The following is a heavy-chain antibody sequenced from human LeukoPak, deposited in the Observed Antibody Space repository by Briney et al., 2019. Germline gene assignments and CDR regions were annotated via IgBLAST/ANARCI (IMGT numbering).Heavy chain of an antibody. CDR3: ARGYSSSWNYFDY. CDR1: GGSISNYW. V-gene: IGHV4-59*01. D-gene: IGHD6-13*01. Sequence: SETLSLTCTVSGGSISNYWWSWIRQPPGKGLEWIGYVFDSGSTNYNPSLKSRVTISVDTSKKQFSLKLSSVTAADTAVYYCARGYSSSWNYFDYWGQGTLVTVSS. J-gene: IGHJ4*02. CDR2: VFDSGST.